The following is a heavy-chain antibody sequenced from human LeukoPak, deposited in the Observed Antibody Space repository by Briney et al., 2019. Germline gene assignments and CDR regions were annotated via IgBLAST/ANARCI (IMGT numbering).Heavy chain of an antibody. CDR1: GGTFSSYA. CDR3: ARAEDYYYYYGMDV. V-gene: IGHV1-69*13. J-gene: IGHJ6*02. Sequence: GASVKVSCKASGGTFSSYAISRVRQAPGQGLEWMGGIIPIFGTANYAQKFQGRVTITADESTSTAYMELSSLRSEDTAVYYCARAEDYYYYYGMDVWGQGTTVTVSS. CDR2: IIPIFGTA.